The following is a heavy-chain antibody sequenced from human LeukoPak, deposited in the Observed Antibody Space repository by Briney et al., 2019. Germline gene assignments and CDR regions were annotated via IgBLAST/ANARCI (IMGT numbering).Heavy chain of an antibody. CDR1: GGTFSSYA. CDR3: AREMTAPSAFDI. Sequence: ASVKVSCKASGGTFSSYAISWVRQAPGQGLEWMGGIIPIFGTANYAQKFQGRVTITADESTSTAYMELSSLRAEDTAVYYCAREMTAPSAFDIWGQGTMVTVSS. J-gene: IGHJ3*02. CDR2: IIPIFGTA. V-gene: IGHV1-69*13.